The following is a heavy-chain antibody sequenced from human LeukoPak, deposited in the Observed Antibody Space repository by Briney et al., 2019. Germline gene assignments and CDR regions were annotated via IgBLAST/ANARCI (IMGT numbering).Heavy chain of an antibody. Sequence: AGGSLRLSCAASGFTFSSYAMHWVRQAPGKGLEWVAVISYDGSNKYYADSVKGRFTISRDNSKNTLYLQMNSLRAEDTAVYYCARDQGYEDRYFDYWGQGTLVTVSS. CDR1: GFTFSSYA. V-gene: IGHV3-30-3*01. D-gene: IGHD5-12*01. CDR2: ISYDGSNK. CDR3: ARDQGYEDRYFDY. J-gene: IGHJ4*02.